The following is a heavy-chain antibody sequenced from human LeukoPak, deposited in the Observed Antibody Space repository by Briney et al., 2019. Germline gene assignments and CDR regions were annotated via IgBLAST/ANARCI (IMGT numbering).Heavy chain of an antibody. CDR3: ARREGATDAFDI. CDR1: GFTFGSYA. CDR2: ISYDGSNK. Sequence: GGSLRLSCAASGFTFGSYAMHWVRQAPGKGLEWVAVISYDGSNKYYADSVKGRFTISRDNSKNTLYLQMNSLRAEDTAVYYCARREGATDAFDIWGQGTMVTVSS. D-gene: IGHD1-26*01. V-gene: IGHV3-30-3*01. J-gene: IGHJ3*02.